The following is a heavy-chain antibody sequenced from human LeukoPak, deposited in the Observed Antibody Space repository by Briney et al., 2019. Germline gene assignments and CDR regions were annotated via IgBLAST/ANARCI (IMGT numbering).Heavy chain of an antibody. V-gene: IGHV3-23*01. D-gene: IGHD1-26*01. J-gene: IGHJ3*01. Sequence: GGSLRLSCAASRFSFSSFAMSWVRQAPGKGLEWVSSISDSGSSTYYADSVKGRFTISRDNSRNTLYLQVRSLRAEDTAVYCCARGGQVGAGTRAFHVWGQGTMVTVSS. CDR1: RFSFSSFA. CDR2: ISDSGSST. CDR3: ARGGQVGAGTRAFHV.